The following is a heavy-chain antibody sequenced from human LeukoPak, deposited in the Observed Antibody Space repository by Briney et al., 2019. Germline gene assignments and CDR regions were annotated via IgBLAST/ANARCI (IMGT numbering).Heavy chain of an antibody. CDR1: GGSISSYY. J-gene: IGHJ4*02. CDR3: ARERYYGSGIQAIDY. Sequence: SETLSLTCPVSGGSISSYYWSWIRQPPGKGLEWIGYIYYSGSTNYNPSLKSRVTISVDTSKNQFSLKLSSVTAADTAVYYCARERYYGSGIQAIDYWGQGTLVTVSS. V-gene: IGHV4-59*01. D-gene: IGHD3-10*01. CDR2: IYYSGST.